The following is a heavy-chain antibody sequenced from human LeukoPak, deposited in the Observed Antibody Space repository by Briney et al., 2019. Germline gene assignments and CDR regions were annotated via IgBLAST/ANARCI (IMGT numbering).Heavy chain of an antibody. CDR1: GFTFSSHW. V-gene: IGHV3-7*01. CDR3: ASSLQTFVVGVY. Sequence: GGSLRLSCAASGFTFSSHWMSWVRQAPGKGLEWVANIKQDGSEKYYVDSVKGRFTISRDNAKNSLYLQMNSLRAEDTAVYYCASSLQTFVVGVYWGRGTLFTVSS. D-gene: IGHD2-15*01. CDR2: IKQDGSEK. J-gene: IGHJ4*02.